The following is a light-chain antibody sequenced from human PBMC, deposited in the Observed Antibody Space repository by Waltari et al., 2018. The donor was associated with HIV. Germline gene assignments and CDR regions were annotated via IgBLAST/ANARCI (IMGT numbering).Light chain of an antibody. J-gene: IGLJ3*02. Sequence: QSVLTQPPSVSAAPGQKGTISCSGSSSNIGNNYVSWYQQLPGTAPKLLIYDNNKRPSGIPDRFSGSKSGTSATLGITGLQTGDEADYYCGTWDSSLSAHWVFGGGTKLTVL. CDR3: GTWDSSLSAHWV. CDR1: SSNIGNNY. V-gene: IGLV1-51*01. CDR2: DNN.